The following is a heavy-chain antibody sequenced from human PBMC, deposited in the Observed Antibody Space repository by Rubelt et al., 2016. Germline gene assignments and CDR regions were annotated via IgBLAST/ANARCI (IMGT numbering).Heavy chain of an antibody. CDR3: ARTGPSASSIY. J-gene: IGHJ4*02. CDR2: IYYTGST. Sequence: QLQLQESGPGLVKPSETLSLTCTVSGGSISSSTYYWGWIRQPPGKGLEWIGSIYYTGSTYYNPSLKSRVTISADTSKNQFSLKLSSVTAAETAVYYGARTGPSASSIYWGQGTLVTVSS. CDR1: GGSISSSTYY. D-gene: IGHD6-6*01. V-gene: IGHV4-39*07.